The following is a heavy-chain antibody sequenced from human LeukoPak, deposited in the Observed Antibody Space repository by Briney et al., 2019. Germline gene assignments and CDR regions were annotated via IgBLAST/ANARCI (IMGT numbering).Heavy chain of an antibody. J-gene: IGHJ4*02. CDR1: GFTFTHYY. Sequence: ASVRVSCKASGFTFTHYYIHWVRQARGQGLEWMGRINGETGNTKYAQTFQGRVTMTRDTSTSTVFMEVSSLRFEDTADYYCARDPGGNYFVPGTYFAYWGRGTLLSVSS. V-gene: IGHV1-46*01. CDR3: ARDPGGNYFVPGTYFAY. CDR2: INGETGNT. D-gene: IGHD3-10*01.